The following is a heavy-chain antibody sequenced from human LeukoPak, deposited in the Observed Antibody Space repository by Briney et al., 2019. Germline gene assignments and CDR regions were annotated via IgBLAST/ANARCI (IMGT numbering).Heavy chain of an antibody. CDR1: GYSFTNSW. J-gene: IGHJ4*02. CDR2: IYPGDSDT. Sequence: GESLQISCKGSGYSFTNSWIAWVRQMPGKGLEWMGIIYPGDSDTRYSPSFQGQATISADKSISTAYLQWSSLKASDTAMYYCATHLGYCSSTSCYSYWGQGTLVTVSS. V-gene: IGHV5-51*01. CDR3: ATHLGYCSSTSCYSY. D-gene: IGHD2-2*01.